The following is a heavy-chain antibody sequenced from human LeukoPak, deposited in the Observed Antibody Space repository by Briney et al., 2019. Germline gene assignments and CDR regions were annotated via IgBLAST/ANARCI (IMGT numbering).Heavy chain of an antibody. V-gene: IGHV1-18*04. J-gene: IGHJ4*02. CDR1: GYTFTSYG. CDR3: ARAGGYDFYRSDAVY. CDR2: ISAYNGNT. Sequence: ASVKVSCKASGYTFTSYGISWVRQAPGQGLEWMGWISAYNGNTNYAQKLQGRVTMTTDTSTSTAYMELRSLRSDDTAVYYCARAGGYDFYRSDAVYWGQGTLVTVSS. D-gene: IGHD5-12*01.